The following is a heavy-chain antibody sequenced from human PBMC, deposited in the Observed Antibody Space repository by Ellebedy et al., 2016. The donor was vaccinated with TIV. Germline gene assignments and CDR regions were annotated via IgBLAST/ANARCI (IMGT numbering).Heavy chain of an antibody. J-gene: IGHJ5*01. CDR1: GFRFSSYT. D-gene: IGHD3-9*01. Sequence: GESLKISXAASGFRFSSYTMNWVRQAPGKGLEWVSSIGHRTGDIFYADSVRGRFTISRDNAKDSLFLQMNSLSDEDTGVYYCVKGRLSVTGALDSWGQGTRVTVSA. CDR3: VKGRLSVTGALDS. V-gene: IGHV3-21*01. CDR2: IGHRTGDI.